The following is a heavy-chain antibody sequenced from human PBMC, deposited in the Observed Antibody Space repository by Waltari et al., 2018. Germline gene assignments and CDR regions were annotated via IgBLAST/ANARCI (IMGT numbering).Heavy chain of an antibody. CDR1: GFTCSSYG. Sequence: QVQLVESGGGVVQPGRSLRLSCAASGFTCSSYGRHWVRQAPGKGLEWVAVIWYEGSNKSYADSVKGRFTISMDNSKNTLYLQMNSLRAEDTAVYYCARVRDYYDSSGPFDYWGQGTLVTVSS. CDR2: IWYEGSNK. J-gene: IGHJ4*02. CDR3: ARVRDYYDSSGPFDY. V-gene: IGHV3-33*01. D-gene: IGHD3-22*01.